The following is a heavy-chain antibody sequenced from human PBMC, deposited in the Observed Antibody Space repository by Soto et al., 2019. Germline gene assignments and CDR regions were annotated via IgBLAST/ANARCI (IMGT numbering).Heavy chain of an antibody. CDR1: GGSISSYY. Sequence: SETLSLTCTVSGGSISSYYWSWIRQPPGKGLVWIGYIYCSGSTNYNPSLKSRVTISVDTSKNQFSLKLTSVTTADTAVYYCARDNGYSYGYNLDHWGQGTLVTVSS. J-gene: IGHJ4*02. D-gene: IGHD5-18*01. CDR3: ARDNGYSYGYNLDH. CDR2: IYCSGST. V-gene: IGHV4-59*01.